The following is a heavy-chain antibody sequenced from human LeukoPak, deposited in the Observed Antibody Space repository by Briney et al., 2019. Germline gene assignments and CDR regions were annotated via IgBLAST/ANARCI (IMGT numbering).Heavy chain of an antibody. CDR1: GFIFSSYA. V-gene: IGHV3-23*01. J-gene: IGHJ4*02. D-gene: IGHD6-19*01. CDR2: ISGSGGST. CDR3: AKDRRIAVAGTMVDY. Sequence: PGGSLRLSCAASGFIFSSYAMSWFRQAPGKGLEWVSAISGSGGSTYYADSVKGRFTISRDNSKNTLYLQMSSLRAEDTAVYYCAKDRRIAVAGTMVDYWGQGILVTVST.